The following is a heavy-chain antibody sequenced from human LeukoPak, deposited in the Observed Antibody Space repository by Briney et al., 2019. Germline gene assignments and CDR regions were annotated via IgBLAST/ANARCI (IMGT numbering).Heavy chain of an antibody. CDR1: GYTFTGYY. CDR3: ARAPKNDAYDI. V-gene: IGHV1-2*02. J-gene: IGHJ3*02. CDR2: INPNSGDT. Sequence: GASVKVSCKASGYTFTGYYIHWVRQAPGQGLEWVGWINPNSGDTHSAQNFQGRVTMTRDTSISTASMDLSRLRSDDTAVYYCARAPKNDAYDIWGRGRMVTVSS.